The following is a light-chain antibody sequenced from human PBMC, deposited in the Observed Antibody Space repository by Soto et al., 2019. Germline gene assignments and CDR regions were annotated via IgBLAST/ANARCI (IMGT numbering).Light chain of an antibody. CDR2: AAS. Sequence: DIQMTQSQSSLSASVGDRVTITCRASQSSSSYSNWYQQKPGKAPKFLIYAASILQSRVPSRFSGSGSGTDFTSTISSLQHEDFAPYYSQQTYSTARTFGQGTKLQCK. CDR1: QSSSSY. V-gene: IGKV1-39*01. J-gene: IGKJ1*01. CDR3: QQTYSTART.